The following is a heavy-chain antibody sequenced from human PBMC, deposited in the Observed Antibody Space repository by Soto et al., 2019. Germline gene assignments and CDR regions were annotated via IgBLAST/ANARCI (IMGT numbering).Heavy chain of an antibody. CDR2: IDYSGST. CDR1: GGPISSYY. V-gene: IGHV4-59*01. J-gene: IGHJ5*02. Sequence: PSDTLSLTCTVSGGPISSYYWSWIRQPPGKGLEWIGYIDYSGSTNYNASLTSRVTISVDTSKNQFSLKLSSVTAADKAVYYCARVRGVITQGWFDPWGQGTMVTVSS. D-gene: IGHD3-10*01. CDR3: ARVRGVITQGWFDP.